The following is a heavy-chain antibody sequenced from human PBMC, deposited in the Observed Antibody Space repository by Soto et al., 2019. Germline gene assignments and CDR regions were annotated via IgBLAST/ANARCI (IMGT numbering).Heavy chain of an antibody. CDR3: ARGGDYGDYFDY. J-gene: IGHJ4*03. CDR1: GFTFSSYG. D-gene: IGHD4-17*01. CDR2: IWYDGSNK. V-gene: IGHV3-33*01. Sequence: QVQLVESGGGVVQPGRSLRLSCAASGFTFSSYGMHWVRQAPGKGLEWVAVIWYDGSNKYYADSVKGRFTISRDNSKNTLYLQMNSLRAEDTAVYYCARGGDYGDYFDYWGQGTTVTVSS.